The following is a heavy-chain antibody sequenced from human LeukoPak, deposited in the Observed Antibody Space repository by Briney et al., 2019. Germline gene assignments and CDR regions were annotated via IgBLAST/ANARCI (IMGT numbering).Heavy chain of an antibody. CDR1: GFTFSSYW. J-gene: IGHJ4*02. V-gene: IGHV3-74*01. Sequence: GGSLRLSCAASGFTFSSYWMHWVRQAPGKGLVWVSRIKSDGSTTNYADSVKGRFTISRDNAKNTLYLQMNSLRAEDTAVYYCAREFPFDYWGQGTLVTVSS. CDR3: AREFPFDY. CDR2: IKSDGSTT.